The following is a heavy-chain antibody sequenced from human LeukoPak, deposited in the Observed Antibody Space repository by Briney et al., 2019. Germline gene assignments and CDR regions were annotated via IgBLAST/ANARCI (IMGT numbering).Heavy chain of an antibody. D-gene: IGHD2-2*01. CDR3: AKDGQLPTPGAFDI. Sequence: QPGGSLRLSCAASGFTFRNYAMSWVRQAPGKGLEWVSAISGSGSGTYYADSVKGRFTISRDNSKNTLYLQMNSLRAEDTAVYYCAKDGQLPTPGAFDIWGQGTMVTVSS. CDR1: GFTFRNYA. V-gene: IGHV3-23*01. J-gene: IGHJ3*02. CDR2: ISGSGSGT.